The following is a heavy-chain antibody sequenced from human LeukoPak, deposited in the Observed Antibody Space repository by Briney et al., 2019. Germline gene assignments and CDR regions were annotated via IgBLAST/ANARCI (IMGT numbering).Heavy chain of an antibody. J-gene: IGHJ3*02. CDR2: INPNSGGT. CDR3: ARVYGSGSYYAFDI. V-gene: IGHV1-2*02. D-gene: IGHD3-10*01. CDR1: GYSFTDYY. Sequence: ASVKVSCKASGYSFTDYYMQWERQAPGQGLEWMGWINPNSGGTKYAQKFQGRVTMTRDTSISTAYMELSRLRSDDTAVYYCARVYGSGSYYAFDIWGQGTMVTVSS.